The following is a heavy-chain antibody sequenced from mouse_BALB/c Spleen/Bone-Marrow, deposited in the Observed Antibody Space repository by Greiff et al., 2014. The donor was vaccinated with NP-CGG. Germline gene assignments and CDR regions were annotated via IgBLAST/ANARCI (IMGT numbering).Heavy chain of an antibody. V-gene: IGHV1-80*01. CDR3: ARKYGDY. Sequence: VKLMESGAELVRPGSSVKISCKASGYPFSSYWMNWVKQRPGQGLEWIGQIYPGDGETNYNGKFKGNATLTADKSSSTAYMQLIGLTSEDSAVYFCARKYGDYWGQGTTLTVSS. CDR2: IYPGDGET. D-gene: IGHD2-10*02. CDR1: GYPFSSYW. J-gene: IGHJ2*01.